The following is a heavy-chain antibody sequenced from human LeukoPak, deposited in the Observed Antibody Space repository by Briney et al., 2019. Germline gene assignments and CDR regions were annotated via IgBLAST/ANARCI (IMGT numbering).Heavy chain of an antibody. CDR2: ISGSGGST. CDR3: AKDVLATRITMIVVEVGAFDI. V-gene: IGHV3-23*01. Sequence: GGSLRLSCAASGFTFSSYAMGWVRQAPGKGLEWVSAISGSGGSTYYADSVKGRFTISRDNSKNTLYLQMNSLRAEDTAVYYCAKDVLATRITMIVVEVGAFDIWGQGTMVTVSS. J-gene: IGHJ3*02. CDR1: GFTFSSYA. D-gene: IGHD3-22*01.